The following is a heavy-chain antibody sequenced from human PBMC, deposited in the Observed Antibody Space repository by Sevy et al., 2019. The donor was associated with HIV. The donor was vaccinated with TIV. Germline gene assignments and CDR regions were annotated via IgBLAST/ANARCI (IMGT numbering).Heavy chain of an antibody. J-gene: IGHJ4*02. CDR2: IYPGDSDI. CDR1: GYSFTSYW. V-gene: IGHV5-51*01. Sequence: GESLKISCKSSGYSFTSYWIGWVCQMPGKGLEWMGIIYPGDSDIRYSPSFQGQVTITADKSINTAYLQWSSLKASDSAMYYCARHRLGYCSRTSCSGGDYWGQGTLVTVSS. CDR3: ARHRLGYCSRTSCSGGDY. D-gene: IGHD2-2*01.